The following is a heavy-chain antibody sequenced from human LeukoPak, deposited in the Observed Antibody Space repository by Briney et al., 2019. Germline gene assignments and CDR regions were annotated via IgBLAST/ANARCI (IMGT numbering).Heavy chain of an antibody. CDR3: LRIGGYDLTYYYMDV. J-gene: IGHJ6*03. CDR2: IYYSGST. Sequence: SETLSLTCTVSGYSISSGYYWGWIRQPPGKGLEWIGSIYYSGSTYYNPSLKSRVTISVDTSKNQFSLKLSSVTAADTAVYYCLRIGGYDLTYYYMDVWGKGTTVTVSS. CDR1: GYSISSGYY. V-gene: IGHV4-38-2*02. D-gene: IGHD5-12*01.